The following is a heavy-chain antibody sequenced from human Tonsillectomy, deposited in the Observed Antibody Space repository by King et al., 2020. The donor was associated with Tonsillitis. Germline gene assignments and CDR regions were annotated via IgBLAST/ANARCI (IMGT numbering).Heavy chain of an antibody. Sequence: QMQESGSGLVKPSQTLSLTCAVSGGSISSGGYSWSWIRQPPGKGLEWIGYIYHSGSTYYNPSLKSRVTISVDRSKNQFSLKLSSVTAADTAVYYCARGPCRGVRLVSFDYWGQGTLVTVSS. J-gene: IGHJ4*02. CDR1: GGSISSGGYS. CDR2: IYHSGST. V-gene: IGHV4-30-2*01. CDR3: ARGPCRGVRLVSFDY. D-gene: IGHD3-10*01.